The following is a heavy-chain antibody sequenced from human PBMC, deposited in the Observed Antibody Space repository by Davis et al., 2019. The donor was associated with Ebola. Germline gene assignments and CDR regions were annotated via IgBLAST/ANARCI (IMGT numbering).Heavy chain of an antibody. CDR3: ARDKRDGYNYSYYYYYYMDV. D-gene: IGHD5-24*01. CDR1: GFTFSSYS. CDR2: ISSSSSYI. J-gene: IGHJ6*03. V-gene: IGHV3-21*01. Sequence: GESLKISCAASGFTFSSYSMNWVRQAPGKGLEWVSSISSSSSYIYYADSVKGRFTISRDNAKNSLYLQMNSLRAEDTAVYYCARDKRDGYNYSYYYYYYMDVWGKGTTVTVSS.